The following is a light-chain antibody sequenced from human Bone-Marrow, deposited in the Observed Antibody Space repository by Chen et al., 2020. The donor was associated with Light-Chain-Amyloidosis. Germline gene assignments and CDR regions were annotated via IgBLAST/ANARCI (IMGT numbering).Light chain of an antibody. V-gene: IGLV1-40*01. Sequence: QSVLTQPPSLSWAPGQRVTISCTASSSNIGAGYDVHWYQQLPGAAPKLPIYGSSNRPSGVPDRFSDSKSGRTASLAITGLQAEDEADYCCQSYDSGLRGPSVGTGTKVNVL. CDR1: SSNIGAGYD. CDR2: GSS. CDR3: QSYDSGLRGPS. J-gene: IGLJ1*01.